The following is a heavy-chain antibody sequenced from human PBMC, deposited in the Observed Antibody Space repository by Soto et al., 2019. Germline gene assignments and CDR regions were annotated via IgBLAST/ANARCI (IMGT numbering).Heavy chain of an antibody. J-gene: IGHJ4*02. CDR1: ECTYSGYG. V-gene: IGHV3-30*18. Sequence: SGGSLRLSGAAPECTYSGYGMHWVRQAPGKGLEWVAVISYDGSNKYYADSVKGRFTISRDNSKNTLYLQMNSLRAEDTAVYYCAKNVEMASVDYWGQGTLVTVSS. CDR3: AKNVEMASVDY. CDR2: ISYDGSNK.